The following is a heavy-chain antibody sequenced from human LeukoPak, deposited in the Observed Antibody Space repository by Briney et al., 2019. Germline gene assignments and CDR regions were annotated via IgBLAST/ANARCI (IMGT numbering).Heavy chain of an antibody. CDR3: ARAEFYYDRSGYYPRYYNYYYMDV. Sequence: GGSLRLSCAASGFTFDDYGMSWVRQAPGKGLVWVSGINSDGSRTTYADSVRGRFTISRDNAKNTLYLQMNSLRAEDTAVFYCARAEFYYDRSGYYPRYYNYYYMDVWGKGTTVTVSS. D-gene: IGHD3-22*01. J-gene: IGHJ6*03. V-gene: IGHV3-74*01. CDR2: INSDGSRT. CDR1: GFTFDDYG.